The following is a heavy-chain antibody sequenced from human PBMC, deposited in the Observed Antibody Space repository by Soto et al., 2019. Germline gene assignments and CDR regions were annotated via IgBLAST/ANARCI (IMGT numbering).Heavy chain of an antibody. CDR3: ARTRYFPQAAFDI. CDR2: INHSGST. V-gene: IGHV4-30-2*01. CDR1: GGSISSGGYS. D-gene: IGHD3-9*01. Sequence: LSLTCAVPGGSISSGGYSCSWIRQPPGKGLEWIGEINHSGSTNYNPSLKSRVTISVDTSKNQFSLKLSSVTAADTAVYYCARTRYFPQAAFDIWGQGTMVT. J-gene: IGHJ3*02.